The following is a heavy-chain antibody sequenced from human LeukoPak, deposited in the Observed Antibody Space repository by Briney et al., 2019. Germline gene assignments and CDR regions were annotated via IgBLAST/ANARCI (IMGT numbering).Heavy chain of an antibody. V-gene: IGHV3-23*01. CDR1: GFTFSSYA. CDR3: AKAWTVTTRGGYFDY. Sequence: SGGSLRLSCAASGFTFSSYAMSGVRQAPGEGLEWGSAISGSGGSTYYADSVKGRFTISRDNSKNTLYLQMNSLRAEDTAVYYCAKAWTVTTRGGYFDYWGQGTLVTVSS. J-gene: IGHJ4*02. D-gene: IGHD4-17*01. CDR2: ISGSGGST.